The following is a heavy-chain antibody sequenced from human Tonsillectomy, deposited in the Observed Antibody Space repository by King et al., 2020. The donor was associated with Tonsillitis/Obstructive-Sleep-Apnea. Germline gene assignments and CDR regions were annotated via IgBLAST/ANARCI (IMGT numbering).Heavy chain of an antibody. D-gene: IGHD5-12*01. Sequence: VQLVQSGAEVKKPGSSVKVSCKASGGTFSSYAISWVRQAPGQGLEWMGGIIPIFGTANYAQKFQGRVTITADESTSTAYMELSSLRSEDAAVYYCARDIARGYLGYDDDYDYYFYFMDVWGKGTTVTVSS. CDR1: GGTFSSYA. CDR2: IIPIFGTA. CDR3: ARDIARGYLGYDDDYDYYFYFMDV. V-gene: IGHV1-69*12. J-gene: IGHJ6*03.